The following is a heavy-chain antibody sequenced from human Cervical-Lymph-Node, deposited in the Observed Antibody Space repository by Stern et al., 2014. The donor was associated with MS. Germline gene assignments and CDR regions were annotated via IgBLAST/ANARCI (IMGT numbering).Heavy chain of an antibody. J-gene: IGHJ3*01. V-gene: IGHV4-4*02. CDR3: ASGHDAFAL. CDR2: VSHLGST. Sequence: QLQLQESGPGVVKPSGTLSLTCVVSGGSISRSKWRSWVRQPPGKGLEWIGEVSHLGSTNYNQSLKSRVSISLDKSNNQVSLKMDSVTAADTAVYYCASGHDAFALWGQGTLVTVSS. CDR1: GGSISRSKW.